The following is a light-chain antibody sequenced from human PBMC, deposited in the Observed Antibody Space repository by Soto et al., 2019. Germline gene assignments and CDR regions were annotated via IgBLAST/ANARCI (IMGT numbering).Light chain of an antibody. Sequence: AIQMTQSPSSLSASVGDRVTITCRASQDIRNHLDWYQQRPGKAPNLLIYAASSLQSGVPSSFSGSGSGTEFTLTITSLQSEDFAVYYCQQYNKWPITFGQGTRLEIK. J-gene: IGKJ5*01. CDR3: QQYNKWPIT. CDR1: QDIRNH. CDR2: AAS. V-gene: IGKV1-6*01.